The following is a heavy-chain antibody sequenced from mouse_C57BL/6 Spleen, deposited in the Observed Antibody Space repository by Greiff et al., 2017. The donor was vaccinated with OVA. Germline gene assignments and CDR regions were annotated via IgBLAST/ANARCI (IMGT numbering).Heavy chain of an antibody. J-gene: IGHJ2*01. CDR2: IYPSDSET. V-gene: IGHV1-61*01. CDR3: ARSDGYYRGTCDY. Sequence: QVQLQQSGAELVRPGSSVKLSCKASGYTFTSYWMDWVKQRPGQGLEWIGNIYPSDSETHYNQKFKDKATLTVDKSSSTAYMQLSSLTSEDSAVYYCARSDGYYRGTCDYWGQGTTLTVSS. CDR1: GYTFTSYW. D-gene: IGHD2-3*01.